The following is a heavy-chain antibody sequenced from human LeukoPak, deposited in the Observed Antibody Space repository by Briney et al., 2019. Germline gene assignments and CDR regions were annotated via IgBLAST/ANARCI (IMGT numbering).Heavy chain of an antibody. J-gene: IGHJ4*02. CDR2: IWYDGSNK. CDR1: GFTFNSYG. V-gene: IGHV3-33*01. D-gene: IGHD6-13*01. Sequence: GGSLRLSCAASGFTFNSYGMHWVRQAPGKGLEWVAVIWYDGSNKYYADSVKGRFTISRDNSKNTLYLQMNSLRAEDTAVYYCARDGGLSSSWIDYWGQGTLVTVSS. CDR3: ARDGGLSSSWIDY.